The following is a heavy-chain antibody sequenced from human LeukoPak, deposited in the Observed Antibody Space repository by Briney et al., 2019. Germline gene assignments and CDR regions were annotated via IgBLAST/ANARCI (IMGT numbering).Heavy chain of an antibody. D-gene: IGHD5-24*01. V-gene: IGHV4-59*08. CDR3: ARHFRDGYNYRQQGGGLYYFDY. CDR1: GGSISSYY. J-gene: IGHJ4*02. Sequence: KASETLSLTCTVSGGSISSYYWSWIRQPPGKGLEWIGYIYYSGSTNYNPSLKSRVTISVDTSKNQFSLKLSSVTAADTAVYYCARHFRDGYNYRQQGGGLYYFDYWGQGTLVTVSS. CDR2: IYYSGST.